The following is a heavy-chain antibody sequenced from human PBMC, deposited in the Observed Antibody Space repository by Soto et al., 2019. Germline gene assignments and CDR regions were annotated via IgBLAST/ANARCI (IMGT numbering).Heavy chain of an antibody. Sequence: KPSETLSLTCTFSGGSISSYYWSWIRQPAGKGLEWIGRIYTSGSTNYNPSLKSRVTMSVDTSKNQFSLKLSSVTAADTAVYYCARSALSNWNDEQNFDYWGQGTLVTVSS. D-gene: IGHD1-1*01. CDR3: ARSALSNWNDEQNFDY. J-gene: IGHJ4*02. CDR2: IYTSGST. CDR1: GGSISSYY. V-gene: IGHV4-4*07.